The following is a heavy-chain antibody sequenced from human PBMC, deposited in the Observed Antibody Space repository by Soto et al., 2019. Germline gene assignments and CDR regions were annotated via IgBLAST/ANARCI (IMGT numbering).Heavy chain of an antibody. CDR2: ISGSGGST. J-gene: IGHJ6*03. CDR1: GFTFSSYA. D-gene: IGHD6-19*01. V-gene: IGHV3-23*01. CDR3: AKVGVAGTYYYMDV. Sequence: PGRSLRLSCAASGFTFSSYAMSWVRQAPGKGLEWVSAISGSGGSTYYADSVKGRFTISRDNSKNTLYLQMNSLRAEDTAVYYCAKVGVAGTYYYMDVWGKGTTVTVSS.